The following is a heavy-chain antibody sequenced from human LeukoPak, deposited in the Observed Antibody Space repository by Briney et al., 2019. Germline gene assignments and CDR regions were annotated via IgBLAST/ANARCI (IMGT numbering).Heavy chain of an antibody. CDR3: AKDHGGIAVAGPFDY. J-gene: IGHJ4*02. D-gene: IGHD6-19*01. CDR2: ISGSGGST. Sequence: GGSLRLSCAASGFTFSSYAMSWVRQAPGKGLEWVSAISGSGGSTYYVDSVKGRFTISRDNSKNTLYLQMNSLRAEDTAVYYCAKDHGGIAVAGPFDYWGQGTLVTVSS. V-gene: IGHV3-23*01. CDR1: GFTFSSYA.